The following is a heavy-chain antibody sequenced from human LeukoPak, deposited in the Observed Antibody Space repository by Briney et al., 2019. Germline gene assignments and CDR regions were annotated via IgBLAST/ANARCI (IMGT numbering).Heavy chain of an antibody. CDR2: IYTSGST. CDR1: GGSISSYY. V-gene: IGHV4-4*07. Sequence: SETLSLTRTVSGGSISSYYWSWIRQPAGKGLEWIGRIYTSGSTNYNPSLKSRVTMSVDTSKNQFSLKLSSVTAADTAVYYCARVAAIPHYYYYYYMDVWGKGTTVTVSS. D-gene: IGHD6-25*01. J-gene: IGHJ6*03. CDR3: ARVAAIPHYYYYYYMDV.